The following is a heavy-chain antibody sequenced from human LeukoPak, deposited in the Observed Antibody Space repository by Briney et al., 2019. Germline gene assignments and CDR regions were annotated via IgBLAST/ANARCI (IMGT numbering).Heavy chain of an antibody. D-gene: IGHD3-22*01. Sequence: HTGGSLRLSCAASGFTFSSYAMHWVRQAPGKGLEWVAVISYDGSNKYYADSVKGRFTISRDNSKNTLYLQMNSLRAEDTAVYYCARDLYYDSSGYSFDYWGQGTLVTVSS. CDR1: GFTFSSYA. J-gene: IGHJ4*02. V-gene: IGHV3-30*04. CDR3: ARDLYYDSSGYSFDY. CDR2: ISYDGSNK.